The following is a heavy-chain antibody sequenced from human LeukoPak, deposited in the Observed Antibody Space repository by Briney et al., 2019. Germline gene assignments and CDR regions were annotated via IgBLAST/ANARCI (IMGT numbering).Heavy chain of an antibody. D-gene: IGHD3-10*01. J-gene: IGHJ4*02. CDR1: GFTFRTYS. CDR3: AQDRGRIFSY. CDR2: ISYDGSNK. Sequence: GGSLRLSCAASGFTFRTYSMHWVRQAPGKGLEWVAVISYDGSNKHYGDSVKGRFTISRDNSKNTLYLQMNSLRAEDTSVYYCAQDRGRIFSYWGQGTLVTVSS. V-gene: IGHV3-30*18.